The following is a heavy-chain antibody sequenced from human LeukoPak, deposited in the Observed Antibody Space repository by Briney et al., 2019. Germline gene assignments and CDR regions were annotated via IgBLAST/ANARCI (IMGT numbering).Heavy chain of an antibody. J-gene: IGHJ4*02. CDR2: ISSSSSTI. CDR1: GFTFSSYS. V-gene: IGHV3-48*04. D-gene: IGHD4-23*01. Sequence: SGGSLRLSCAASGFTFSSYSMNWVRQAPGKGLEWVSYISSSSSTIYYADSVKGRFTISRDNAKNSLYLQMNSLRVEDTAVYYCVRAIGKSEAYWGQGTLVTVSS. CDR3: VRAIGKSEAY.